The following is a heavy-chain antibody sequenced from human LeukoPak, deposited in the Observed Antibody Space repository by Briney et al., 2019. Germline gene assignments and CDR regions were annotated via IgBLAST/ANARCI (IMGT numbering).Heavy chain of an antibody. CDR2: INSISGEI. J-gene: IGHJ4*02. V-gene: IGHV3-48*02. CDR1: GFTFSYYS. D-gene: IGHD5-12*01. CDR3: ARDHGYAFDY. Sequence: GGSLRLSCVASGFTFSYYSMNWVRQAPGKGLEWVSYINSISGEIWYADSVKGRFTTSRVDAKNSLYLQMNSLRDEDTAVYYCARDHGYAFDYWGQGTLVTVSS.